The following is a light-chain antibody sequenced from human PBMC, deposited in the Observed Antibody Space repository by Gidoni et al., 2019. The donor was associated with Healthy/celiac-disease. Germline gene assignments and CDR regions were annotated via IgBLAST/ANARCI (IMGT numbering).Light chain of an antibody. Sequence: EILLTQSPGTLYLYPGERAPLSCRASQSVSSSYLAWYQQKPGQAPRLLIYGASSRATGIPDRFSGSGSGTDFTLTISRLEPEDFAVYYCQQYGSSPPYTFGQGTKLEIK. CDR2: GAS. J-gene: IGKJ2*01. CDR1: QSVSSSY. V-gene: IGKV3-20*01. CDR3: QQYGSSPPYT.